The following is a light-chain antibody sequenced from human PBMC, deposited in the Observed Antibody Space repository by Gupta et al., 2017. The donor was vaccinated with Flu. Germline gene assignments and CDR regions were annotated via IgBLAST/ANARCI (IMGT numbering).Light chain of an antibody. V-gene: IGLV2-14*01. CDR2: EVS. CDR3: GSYTTSSTSGGV. J-gene: IGLJ1*01. Sequence: SALTPPASASGSPGPSITVSCTGTRSAVGGYHYVSWYQQHPGKAPKLIIYEVSNRPSGGANRFSGSKSANTASLTISGLQAEEEADYYCGSYTTSSTSGGVFGTGTKVIVL. CDR1: RSAVGGYHY.